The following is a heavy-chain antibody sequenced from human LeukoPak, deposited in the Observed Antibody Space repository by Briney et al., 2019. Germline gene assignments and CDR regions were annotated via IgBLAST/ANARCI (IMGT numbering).Heavy chain of an antibody. J-gene: IGHJ4*02. D-gene: IGHD1-26*01. V-gene: IGHV3-21*01. CDR2: VSSSSSYI. CDR3: AREGIVGACFDY. Sequence: GGSLRLSCAASGFTFSSCSMNWVRQAPGKGLEWVSSVSSSSSYIYYADSVKGRFTISRDNAKNSLYLQMNSLRAEDTAVYYCAREGIVGACFDYWGQGTLVTVSS. CDR1: GFTFSSCS.